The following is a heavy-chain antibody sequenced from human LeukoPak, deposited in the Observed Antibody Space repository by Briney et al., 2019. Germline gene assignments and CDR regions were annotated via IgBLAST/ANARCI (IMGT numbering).Heavy chain of an antibody. Sequence: GGSLRLSCAASGFTFSSYGMHWVRQAPGKGLEGVAVIWYDGSNKYYADSVKGRFTISRDNSKNTLYLQMNSLRAEDTAVYYCATYSGYDRIFDHWGQGTLVTVSS. D-gene: IGHD5-12*01. J-gene: IGHJ4*02. CDR2: IWYDGSNK. V-gene: IGHV3-30*02. CDR1: GFTFSSYG. CDR3: ATYSGYDRIFDH.